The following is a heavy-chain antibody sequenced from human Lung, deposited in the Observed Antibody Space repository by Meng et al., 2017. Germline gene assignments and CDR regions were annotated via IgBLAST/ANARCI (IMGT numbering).Heavy chain of an antibody. CDR1: GFTFTAFS. V-gene: IGHV3-23*01. J-gene: IGHJ5*02. Sequence: VWLMGLGGGLVQPGGSLRLSCAAAGFTFTAFSMTGVRQAPGKGLEWVSTISSTGDSTFYPDSVKGRFIVSRDNSKNTLYLQMNSLRAEDTAIYYCAKEAAMASWGQGTLVTVSS. CDR3: AKEAAMAS. CDR2: ISSTGDST. D-gene: IGHD5-18*01.